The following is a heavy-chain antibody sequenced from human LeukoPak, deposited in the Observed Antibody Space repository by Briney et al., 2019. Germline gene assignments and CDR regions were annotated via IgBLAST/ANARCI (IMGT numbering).Heavy chain of an antibody. V-gene: IGHV4-34*01. CDR2: INHSGST. CDR3: ARDRPDYGDYGRYNWFDP. CDR1: GGSFSGYY. D-gene: IGHD4-17*01. Sequence: SETLSLTCAVYGGSFSGYYWSWIRQPPGKGLEWIGEINHSGSTNYNPSLKSRVTMSVDTSKNQFSLKLSSVTAADTAVYYCARDRPDYGDYGRYNWFDPWGQGTLVTVSS. J-gene: IGHJ5*02.